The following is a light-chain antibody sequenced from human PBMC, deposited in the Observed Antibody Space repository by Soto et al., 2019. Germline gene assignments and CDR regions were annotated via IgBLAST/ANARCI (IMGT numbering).Light chain of an antibody. J-gene: IGKJ1*01. Sequence: DIQMTQSPSTLSASVGDRVTITCRASQSISTWLAWYQQKPGKAPKLLIYDASSLESVVPSRFSGSGSGTEFTLTISSLQPEDFASYYCQQYNSYSTFGQGTKVDIK. V-gene: IGKV1-5*01. CDR2: DAS. CDR1: QSISTW. CDR3: QQYNSYST.